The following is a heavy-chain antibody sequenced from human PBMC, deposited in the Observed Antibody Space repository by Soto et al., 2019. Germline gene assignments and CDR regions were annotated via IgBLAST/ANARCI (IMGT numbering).Heavy chain of an antibody. J-gene: IGHJ6*02. CDR2: IIPIFRTA. CDR1: GGTFSSYA. D-gene: IGHD6-13*01. CDR3: ASRTLIAAAANYYYAMDV. Sequence: GASVKVSCKVSGGTFSSYAISWVRQAPGQRLEWMGGIIPIFRTANYAQNFQGTVTITADKSTSTAYMELSSLRSEDTAVYYCASRTLIAAAANYYYAMDVWGQGTTVTVSS. V-gene: IGHV1-69*06.